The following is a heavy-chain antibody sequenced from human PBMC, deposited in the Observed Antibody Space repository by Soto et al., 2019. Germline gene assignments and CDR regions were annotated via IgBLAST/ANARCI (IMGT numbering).Heavy chain of an antibody. D-gene: IGHD4-17*01. CDR3: AGTPLDYGDYVGYYYGMDV. J-gene: IGHJ6*02. Sequence: QVQLVQSGAEVKKPGSSVKVSCKASGGTFSSYTISWVRQAPGQGLEWMGRIIPILGIANYAQKFQGRVTITADKSTSTAYMELSSLRSEDTAVYYCAGTPLDYGDYVGYYYGMDVWGHGTTVTVSS. CDR1: GGTFSSYT. V-gene: IGHV1-69*02. CDR2: IIPILGIA.